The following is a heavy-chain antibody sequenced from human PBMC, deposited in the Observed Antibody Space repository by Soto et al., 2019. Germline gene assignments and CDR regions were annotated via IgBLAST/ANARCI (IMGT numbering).Heavy chain of an antibody. CDR1: GGTFSTYA. J-gene: IGHJ5*02. V-gene: IGHV1-69*06. D-gene: IGHD4-17*01. CDR3: ALGSDYLFDP. CDR2: IIPMSGRT. Sequence: QIQLVPSGAEVKKPGSSVKVSCKASGGTFSTYAISWVRQAPGQGLEWMGGIIPMSGRTTYAQKFQDRVTITADKSTTTGYMELRSLRTEDTAVYYCALGSDYLFDPWGRGTLVTVSS.